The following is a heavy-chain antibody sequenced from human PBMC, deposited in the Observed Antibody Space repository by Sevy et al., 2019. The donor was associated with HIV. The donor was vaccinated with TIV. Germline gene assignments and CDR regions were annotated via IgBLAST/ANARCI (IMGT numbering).Heavy chain of an antibody. CDR1: GFTVSSKY. Sequence: GGSLRLSCAASGFTVSSKYMSWVRQAPGKGLEWVSVIYSGGSTYYADSVKGRFTISRDNSKNTLYLQMNSLRAEDTAVYYCARGGVLLWFGELFDWGQGTLVTVSS. CDR2: IYSGGST. D-gene: IGHD3-10*01. V-gene: IGHV3-66*01. CDR3: ARGGVLLWFGELFD. J-gene: IGHJ4*02.